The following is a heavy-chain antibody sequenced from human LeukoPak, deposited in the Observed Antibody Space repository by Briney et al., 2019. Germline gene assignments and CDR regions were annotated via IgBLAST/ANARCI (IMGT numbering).Heavy chain of an antibody. D-gene: IGHD3-22*01. CDR2: IKQDGSEK. CDR1: GFTFSSHW. J-gene: IGHJ4*02. V-gene: IGHV3-7*01. Sequence: GGSLRLSCAASGFTFSSHWMSWVRQAPGKGLEWVANIKQDGSEKYYVDSVKGRFTISRDNAKNSLYLQMNSLSAEDTAVYYCARAMIYYDSSGYYFDYWGQGTLVTVSS. CDR3: ARAMIYYDSSGYYFDY.